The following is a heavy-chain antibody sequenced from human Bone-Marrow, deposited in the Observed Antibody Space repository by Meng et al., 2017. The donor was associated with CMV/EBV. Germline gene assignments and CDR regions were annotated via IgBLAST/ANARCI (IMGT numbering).Heavy chain of an antibody. J-gene: IGHJ3*02. CDR3: ARDQEVVDAFDI. CDR1: GGSFSGYY. D-gene: IGHD3-22*01. Sequence: SETLSLTCAVYGGSFSGYYWSWIRQPPGKGLEWIGEINHSGSTNYNPSLKSRVTISVDTSKNQFSLKLSFVTAADTAVYYCARDQEVVDAFDIWGQGTMVTVSS. CDR2: INHSGST. V-gene: IGHV4-34*01.